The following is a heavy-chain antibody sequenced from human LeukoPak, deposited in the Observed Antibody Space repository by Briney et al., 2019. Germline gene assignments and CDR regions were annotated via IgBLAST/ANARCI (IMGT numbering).Heavy chain of an antibody. V-gene: IGHV1-18*01. CDR2: ISAYNGNT. J-gene: IGHJ3*02. CDR3: ARGWPYNGNRGAGSAFDI. CDR1: GYTFTSYG. Sequence: ASVKVSCKASGYTFTSYGISWVRQAPGQGLEWMGWISAYNGNTNYAQKLQGRVTMTTDTSTSTAYMELRSLRSDDTAVYYCARGWPYNGNRGAGSAFDIWGQGTMVTVSS. D-gene: IGHD1-14*01.